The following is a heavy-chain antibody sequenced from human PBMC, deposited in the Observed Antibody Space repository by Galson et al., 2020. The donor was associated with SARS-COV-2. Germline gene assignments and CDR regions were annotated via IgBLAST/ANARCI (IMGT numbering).Heavy chain of an antibody. J-gene: IGHJ4*02. CDR2: FDPEDRET. CDR1: RYPLTQFS. D-gene: IGHD6-13*01. V-gene: IGHV1-24*01. CDR3: VAADAPDLSD. Sequence: SVKVSCMVCRYPLTQFSMHWVRQAPAKGLEWMGGFDPEDRETNYSQKFQGRVTMNEDASTDTASMEMTSLTSDDTAVYYCVAADAPDLSDWGQGTLVTVSS.